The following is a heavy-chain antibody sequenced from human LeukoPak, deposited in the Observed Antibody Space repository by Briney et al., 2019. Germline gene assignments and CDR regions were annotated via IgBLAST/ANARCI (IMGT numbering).Heavy chain of an antibody. CDR1: GDSISSSY. Sequence: SETLSLTCTVSGDSISSSYWSWIRQPPGKTLGWIGYIYYTGTTNYNPSLKSRVTMSIDTSKNQFSLNLNSVTAADTAVYYCARGFYDSSGYSNCFDPWGQETLVTVSS. V-gene: IGHV4-59*01. CDR3: ARGFYDSSGYSNCFDP. CDR2: IYYTGTT. J-gene: IGHJ5*02. D-gene: IGHD3-22*01.